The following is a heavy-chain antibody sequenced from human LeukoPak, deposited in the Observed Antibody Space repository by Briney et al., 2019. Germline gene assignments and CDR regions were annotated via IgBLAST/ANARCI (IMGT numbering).Heavy chain of an antibody. D-gene: IGHD3-16*01. Sequence: GGSLRLSCAASGFTFSRYAMEWVRQAPGKRLEWVASIDGPSDSIYYANSVKGRFTISRDDAKNSVFLQMDSLRAEDTAIYYCARLVCTTIPCYGKFYFDYWGQGTLVPVSS. V-gene: IGHV3-21*06. CDR1: GFTFSRYA. CDR2: IDGPSDSI. CDR3: ARLVCTTIPCYGKFYFDY. J-gene: IGHJ4*02.